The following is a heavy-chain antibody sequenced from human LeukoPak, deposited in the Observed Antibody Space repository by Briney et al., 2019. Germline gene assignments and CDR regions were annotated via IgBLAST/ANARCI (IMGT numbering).Heavy chain of an antibody. CDR1: GFTVSSNY. CDR3: ARAGYCSGGSCYSFAFDI. D-gene: IGHD2-15*01. J-gene: IGHJ3*02. V-gene: IGHV3-53*01. CDR2: IYSGGST. Sequence: PGGSLRLSCAASGFTVSSNYMSWVRQAPGKGLEWVSVIYSGGSTYYADSVKGRFTISRDNSKNTLYLQMNSLRAEDTAVYYCARAGYCSGGSCYSFAFDIWGQGTMVTVPS.